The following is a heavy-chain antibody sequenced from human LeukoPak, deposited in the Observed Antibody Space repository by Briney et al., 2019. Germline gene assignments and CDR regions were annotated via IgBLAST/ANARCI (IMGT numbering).Heavy chain of an antibody. J-gene: IGHJ4*02. CDR1: GFTFSSYA. D-gene: IGHD2/OR15-2a*01. CDR3: ARERVTTTSFDY. Sequence: GGSLRLSCAASGFTFSSYAMSWVRQAPGKGLEWVSAISGSGGSTYYADSVEGRFTISRDNAKNSLYLQMNNLRVEDTAVYYCARERVTTTSFDYWGQGVLVTVSS. CDR2: ISGSGGST. V-gene: IGHV3-23*01.